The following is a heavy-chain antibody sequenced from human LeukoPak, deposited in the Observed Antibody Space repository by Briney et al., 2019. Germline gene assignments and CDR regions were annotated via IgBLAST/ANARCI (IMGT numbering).Heavy chain of an antibody. Sequence: PSETLSLTCSVSGYSFTSGHYWGWIRQPPGKGLEWIANIYHTGSAHYNPSLKSRVTISVDTSKNQFSLKLSSVTAADTAVYYCARYCTSTTCILRGFDYWGQGTLVTVSS. D-gene: IGHD2-2*01. CDR2: IYHTGSA. CDR1: GYSFTSGHY. CDR3: ARYCTSTTCILRGFDY. V-gene: IGHV4-38-2*01. J-gene: IGHJ4*02.